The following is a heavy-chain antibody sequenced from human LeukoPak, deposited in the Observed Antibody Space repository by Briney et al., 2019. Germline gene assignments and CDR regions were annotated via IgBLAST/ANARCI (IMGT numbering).Heavy chain of an antibody. J-gene: IGHJ4*02. CDR2: ISSSSSYM. CDR1: GFTFSSYS. V-gene: IGHV3-21*01. D-gene: IGHD4-17*01. Sequence: GGSLRLSCAASGFTFSSYSMNWVRQAPGKGLEWVSSISSSSSYMYYADSVKGRFTISRDNAKNSLHLQMNRLRGEDTAVYYCARDSSNDYGDYPPDFGGQGTLVTVSS. CDR3: ARDSSNDYGDYPPDF.